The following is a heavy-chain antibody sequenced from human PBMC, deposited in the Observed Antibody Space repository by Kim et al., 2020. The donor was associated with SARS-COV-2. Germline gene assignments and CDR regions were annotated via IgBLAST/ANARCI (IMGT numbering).Heavy chain of an antibody. J-gene: IGHJ2*01. D-gene: IGHD6-13*01. Sequence: GGSLRLSCAASGFTFSSYAMHWVRQAPGKGLEWVAVISYDGSNKYYADSVKGRFTISRDNSKNTLYLQMNSLRAEDTAVYYCARDGKGKRAAGRLWYFDLWGRGTLVTVSS. CDR3: ARDGKGKRAAGRLWYFDL. V-gene: IGHV3-30*04. CDR1: GFTFSSYA. CDR2: ISYDGSNK.